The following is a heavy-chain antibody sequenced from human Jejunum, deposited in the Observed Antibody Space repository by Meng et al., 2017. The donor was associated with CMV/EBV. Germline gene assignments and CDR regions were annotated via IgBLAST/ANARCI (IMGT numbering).Heavy chain of an antibody. V-gene: IGHV1-69*04. J-gene: IGHJ6*02. CDR2: IVPALGVA. CDR3: ARITTFLYALDV. D-gene: IGHD3-16*01. Sequence: CKGSGNIYINYAISWVRQAPGQGLEWVGKIVPALGVADYAQKFQGRVSITADRSTDTTFLEFTSLRSEDTALYYCARITTFLYALDVWGQGTMVTVSS. CDR1: GNIYINYA.